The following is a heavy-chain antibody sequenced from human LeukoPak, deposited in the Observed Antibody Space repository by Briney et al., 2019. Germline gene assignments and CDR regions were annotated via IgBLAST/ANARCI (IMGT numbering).Heavy chain of an antibody. J-gene: IGHJ4*02. D-gene: IGHD5-24*01. V-gene: IGHV1-2*02. CDR3: ARADSYNVYFDY. CDR2: INPNSGGT. CDR1: GYTFTGYY. Sequence: ASVKVSCKASGYTFTGYYMHWVRQAPGQGLEWMGWINPNSGGTNYAQKFQGRVTMTRDTSISTAYMELSSLRSDDTAVYYCARADSYNVYFDYWGQGTLVTVSS.